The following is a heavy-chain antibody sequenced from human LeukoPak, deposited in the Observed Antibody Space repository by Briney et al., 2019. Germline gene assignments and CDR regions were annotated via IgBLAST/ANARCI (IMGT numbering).Heavy chain of an antibody. Sequence: GGSLRLSCAASGFTFSSYSMNWVRQAPGKGLEWVSYISSSSSTIYYADSVKGRFTISRDNAKNSLYLQMNSLRAEDTAVYYCARNSRYYYDSSGSFDYWGQGTLVTVSS. CDR3: ARNSRYYYDSSGSFDY. V-gene: IGHV3-48*01. CDR2: ISSSSSTI. J-gene: IGHJ4*02. CDR1: GFTFSSYS. D-gene: IGHD3-22*01.